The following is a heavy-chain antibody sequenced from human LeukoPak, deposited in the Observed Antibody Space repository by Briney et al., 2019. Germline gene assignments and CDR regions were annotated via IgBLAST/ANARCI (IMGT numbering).Heavy chain of an antibody. CDR2: INHSGST. V-gene: IGHV4-34*01. J-gene: IGHJ4*02. D-gene: IGHD2/OR15-2a*01. CDR1: GGSFSGYY. Sequence: SETLSLTCAVYGGSFSGYYWSWIRQPPGKGLEWIGEINHSGSTNYNPSLKSRVTISVDTSKKQFSLKLSSVTAADTAVYYCARAPLVIVVTAFDCWGQGTLVTVSS. CDR3: ARAPLVIVVTAFDC.